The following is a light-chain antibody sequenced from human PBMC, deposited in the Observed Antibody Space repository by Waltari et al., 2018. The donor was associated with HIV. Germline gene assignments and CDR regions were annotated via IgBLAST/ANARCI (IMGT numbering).Light chain of an antibody. CDR2: KDT. J-gene: IGLJ1*01. CDR3: VGWDSRLRGYV. CDR1: SSNIENDN. V-gene: IGLV1-47*01. Sequence: QSVLTQPPSASGAPGQRVTISCSGSSSNIENDNVYWYQQFPGAAPKLLIYKDTRRPSGVPDRFTVSKSGTSASLAIGGLRSDDEADYYCVGWDSRLRGYVFGAGTKVTVL.